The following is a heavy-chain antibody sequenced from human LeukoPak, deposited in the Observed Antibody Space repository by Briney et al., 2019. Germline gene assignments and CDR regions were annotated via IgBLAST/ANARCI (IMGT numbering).Heavy chain of an antibody. D-gene: IGHD5-18*01. Sequence: ASVKVSRKASGYTFTSYGISWVRQAPGQGLEWMGWISAYNGNTNYAQKLQGRVTMTTDTSTSTAYMELRSLRSEDTAVYYCATRLWGYYFDYWGQGTLVTVSS. CDR1: GYTFTSYG. J-gene: IGHJ4*02. CDR3: ATRLWGYYFDY. V-gene: IGHV1-18*01. CDR2: ISAYNGNT.